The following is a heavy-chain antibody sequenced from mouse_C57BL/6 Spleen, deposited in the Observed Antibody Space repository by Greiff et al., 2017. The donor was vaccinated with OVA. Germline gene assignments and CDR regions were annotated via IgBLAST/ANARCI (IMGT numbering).Heavy chain of an antibody. CDR2: ISNGGGST. CDR1: GFTFSDYY. CDR3: ARQVYDGYLYYFDY. J-gene: IGHJ2*01. Sequence: EVKLVESGGGLVQPGGSLKLSCAASGFTFSDYYMYWVRQTPEKRLEWVAYISNGGGSTYYPDTVKGRFTISRDNAKNTLYLQMSRLKSEDTAMYYCARQVYDGYLYYFDYWGQGTTLTVSS. V-gene: IGHV5-12*01. D-gene: IGHD2-3*01.